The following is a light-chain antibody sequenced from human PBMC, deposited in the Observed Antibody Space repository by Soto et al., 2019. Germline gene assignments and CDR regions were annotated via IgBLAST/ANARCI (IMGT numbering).Light chain of an antibody. CDR2: GAS. Sequence: EIVLTQSPGTLSLSLGERATLSFMASQSVSSSYLAWYQQKPGQAPRLLIYGASSRATGIPDRFSGSGSGTEFTLTISSLQSEDFAVYYCQQYHNWPITFGQGTRLEIK. CDR3: QQYHNWPIT. J-gene: IGKJ5*01. V-gene: IGKV3-20*01. CDR1: QSVSSSY.